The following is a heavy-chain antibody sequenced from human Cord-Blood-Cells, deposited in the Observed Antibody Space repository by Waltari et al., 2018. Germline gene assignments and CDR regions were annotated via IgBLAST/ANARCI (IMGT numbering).Heavy chain of an antibody. V-gene: IGHV1-8*01. D-gene: IGHD1-26*01. J-gene: IGHJ4*02. CDR3: ALKLGGWELLLTY. CDR1: GYTFTSYD. CDR2: MNPNRGNT. Sequence: QVQLVQSGAEVKKPGASVKVSCKASGYTFTSYDINWVRQATGQGLEWMGWMNPNRGNTCYARKSQGRVTMTRNTSISTAYMELSSLRSEDTAVYYCALKLGGWELLLTYWGQGTLVTVSS.